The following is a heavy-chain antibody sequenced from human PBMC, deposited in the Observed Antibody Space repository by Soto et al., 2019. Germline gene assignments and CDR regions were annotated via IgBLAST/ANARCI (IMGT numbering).Heavy chain of an antibody. CDR2: IYYTGTT. V-gene: IGHV4-39*01. Sequence: KTSETLSLTCTVSGGSISSSSYYWGWVRQPPRKGLEWIGSIYYTGTTDYNPSLKGRVTISVDTSKNQFSLRLRSVTAADTAAYYCARPHSIYYYYAMDVWGPGTTVTVSS. CDR3: ARPHSIYYYYAMDV. J-gene: IGHJ6*02. CDR1: GGSISSSSYY.